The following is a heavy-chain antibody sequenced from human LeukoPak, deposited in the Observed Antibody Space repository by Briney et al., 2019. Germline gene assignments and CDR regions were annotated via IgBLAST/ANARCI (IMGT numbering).Heavy chain of an antibody. CDR3: ARDDCGDTCYPGGY. D-gene: IGHD2-21*01. J-gene: IGHJ4*02. Sequence: ASVRLSCAASGYTFTKYVVHWVRQAPGQRPEWMGWINAGNGDTKYTQTFQDRVTITRDTSANTAYMELSSLTSVDTALYYCARDDCGDTCYPGGYWGQVTLVTVAS. V-gene: IGHV1-3*01. CDR1: GYTFTKYV. CDR2: INAGNGDT.